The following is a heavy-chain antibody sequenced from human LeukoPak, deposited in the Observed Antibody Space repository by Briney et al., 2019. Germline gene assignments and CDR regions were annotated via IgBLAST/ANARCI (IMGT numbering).Heavy chain of an antibody. J-gene: IGHJ4*02. V-gene: IGHV4-31*03. CDR2: IYYSGST. Sequence: SETLSLTCTVSGGSISSGGYYWSWIRQHPGKGLEWIGYIYYSGSTYYNPSLKSRVTISVDTSKNQFSLKLSSVTAADTAVYYCARGFIANFDYWGQGTLVTVSS. CDR1: GGSISSGGYY. CDR3: ARGFIANFDY. D-gene: IGHD2-15*01.